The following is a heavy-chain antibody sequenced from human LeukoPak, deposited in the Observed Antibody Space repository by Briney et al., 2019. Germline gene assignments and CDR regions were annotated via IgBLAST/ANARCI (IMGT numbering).Heavy chain of an antibody. CDR1: GYTFTGYY. V-gene: IGHV1-2*02. CDR2: INPNSGGT. J-gene: IGHJ4*02. Sequence: ASVKVSCKASGYTFTGYYMHWVRQAPGQGLEWMGWINPNSGGTNYAQKFQGRVNMTRDTSISTAYMELSRLRSDDTAVYYCAIPNGSGSSYFDYWGQGTLVTVSS. D-gene: IGHD3-10*01. CDR3: AIPNGSGSSYFDY.